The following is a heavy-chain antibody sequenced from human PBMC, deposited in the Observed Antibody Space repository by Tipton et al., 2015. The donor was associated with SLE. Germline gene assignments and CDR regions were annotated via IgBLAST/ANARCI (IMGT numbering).Heavy chain of an antibody. D-gene: IGHD3-10*01. V-gene: IGHV4-39*07. CDR3: ARPSQKYYYGSGSYSYFDY. J-gene: IGHJ4*02. CDR1: GGSISSNTYY. Sequence: TLSLTCTVSGGSISSNTYYWGWIRQPPGKGLEWIGEINHSGSTNYNPSLKSRVTISVDTSKNQFSLKLSSVTAADTAVYYCARPSQKYYYGSGSYSYFDYWGQGTLVTVSS. CDR2: INHSGST.